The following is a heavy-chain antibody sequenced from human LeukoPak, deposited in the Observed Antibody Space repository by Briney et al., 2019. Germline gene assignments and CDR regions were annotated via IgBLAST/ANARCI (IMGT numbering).Heavy chain of an antibody. CDR3: ARDTYCSSTSCADAFDI. V-gene: IGHV4-31*03. D-gene: IGHD2-2*01. CDR1: GGSISSGGYY. J-gene: IGHJ3*02. CDR2: IYYSGST. Sequence: PSQTLSLTCTVSGGSISSGGYYWSWIRQHPGKGLEWIGYIYYSGSTYYNPSLKSRVTISVDTSKNQFSLKLSSVTAADTAVYYCARDTYCSSTSCADAFDIWGQGTIVTVSS.